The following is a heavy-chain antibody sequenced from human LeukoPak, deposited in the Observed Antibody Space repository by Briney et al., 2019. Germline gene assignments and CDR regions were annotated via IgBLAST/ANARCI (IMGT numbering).Heavy chain of an antibody. J-gene: IGHJ4*02. Sequence: PSETLSLTCTVSGGSISNYYWSWIRQPPGKGLEWIGYIYYSGNTNYNPPLKSRVTISVDTSKNQFSLKLNSVTAADTAVYYCARVRYCSTNRCYDREFDNWGQGTLVTVSS. CDR2: IYYSGNT. CDR1: GGSISNYY. D-gene: IGHD2-2*01. V-gene: IGHV4-59*01. CDR3: ARVRYCSTNRCYDREFDN.